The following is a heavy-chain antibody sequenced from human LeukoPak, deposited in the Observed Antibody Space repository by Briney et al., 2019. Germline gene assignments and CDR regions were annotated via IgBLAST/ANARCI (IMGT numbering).Heavy chain of an antibody. CDR1: GGTFSSYA. CDR2: NNPSGGST. D-gene: IGHD2/OR15-2a*01. Sequence: GASVKVSCKASGGTFSSYAISWVRQAPGQGLEWMGINNPSGGSTSYTQKFQGRVTMTRDTSTTTVYMELSSLRSQDTAVYYCARHKEVGDYYYFDYWGQGTLVTVSS. V-gene: IGHV1-46*01. J-gene: IGHJ4*02. CDR3: ARHKEVGDYYYFDY.